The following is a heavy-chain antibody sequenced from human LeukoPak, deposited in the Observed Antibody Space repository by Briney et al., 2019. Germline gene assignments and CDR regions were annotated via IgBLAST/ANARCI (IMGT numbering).Heavy chain of an antibody. D-gene: IGHD6-19*01. J-gene: IGHJ4*02. CDR1: GFTFSSYS. CDR2: ISSSSSTI. Sequence: GGSLRLSCAASGFTFSSYSMNWVRQAPGKGLEWVSYISSSSSTIYYADSVKGRFTISRDNAKNSLYLQMNSLRAEDTAVYYWAREAVAGVMGDFDYWGRGPLVTVSS. V-gene: IGHV3-48*01. CDR3: AREAVAGVMGDFDY.